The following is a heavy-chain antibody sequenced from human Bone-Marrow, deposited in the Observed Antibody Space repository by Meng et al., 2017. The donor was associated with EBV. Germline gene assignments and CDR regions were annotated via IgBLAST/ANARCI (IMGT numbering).Heavy chain of an antibody. CDR3: ATDPGDYSAPFDY. V-gene: IGHV3-30*03. J-gene: IGHJ4*02. Sequence: GSGAAPLWGSLSLSCPYFGFTFRRFAMQLGRQAPGKGLEWVAVISHDGSNKYYADSVKGRFTISRDNSKNTLYLQMNSLRAEDTAVYYCATDPGDYSAPFDYWGQGTLVTVSS. CDR1: GFTFRRFA. CDR2: ISHDGSNK. D-gene: IGHD3-10*01.